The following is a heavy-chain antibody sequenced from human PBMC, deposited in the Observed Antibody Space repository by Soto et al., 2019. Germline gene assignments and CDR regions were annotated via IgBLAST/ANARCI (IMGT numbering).Heavy chain of an antibody. D-gene: IGHD3-3*01. V-gene: IGHV3-30*18. CDR1: GFTFSSYG. CDR2: ISYDGSNK. CDR3: AKDFPRLEWEGYFDY. Sequence: GGSLRLSCAASGFTFSSYGMHWVRQAPGKGLEWVAVISYDGSNKYYADSVKGRFTISRDNSKNTLYLQMNSLRAEDTAVYYCAKDFPRLEWEGYFDYWGQGTLVTVSS. J-gene: IGHJ4*02.